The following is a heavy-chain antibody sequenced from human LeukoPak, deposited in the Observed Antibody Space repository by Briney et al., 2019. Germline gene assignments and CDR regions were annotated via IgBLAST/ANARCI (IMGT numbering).Heavy chain of an antibody. CDR3: AKEGDVDTGSLDY. D-gene: IGHD5-18*01. V-gene: IGHV3-30*18. Sequence: AGGSLRLSCAASGFTFSSYGMHWVRQAPGKGLEWVAVISYDGSNKYYADSVKGRFPISRDTSKNTLYLQMNSLRAEDTAVYYCAKEGDVDTGSLDYWGQGTLVTVSS. CDR2: ISYDGSNK. CDR1: GFTFSSYG. J-gene: IGHJ4*02.